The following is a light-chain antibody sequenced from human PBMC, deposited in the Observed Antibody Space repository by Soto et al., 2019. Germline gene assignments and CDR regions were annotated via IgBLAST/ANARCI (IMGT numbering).Light chain of an antibody. CDR2: GAS. CDR1: QSVSSN. Sequence: ETVMTQSPATLSVSPGERATLSCRASQSVSSNLAWYQQKPGQAPRLLIYGASTRATGIPARFSGSGSGTEFTLTIGSLQSEDSAVYYCQQYNNWPPWTFGQGTKVEIK. CDR3: QQYNNWPPWT. J-gene: IGKJ1*01. V-gene: IGKV3-15*01.